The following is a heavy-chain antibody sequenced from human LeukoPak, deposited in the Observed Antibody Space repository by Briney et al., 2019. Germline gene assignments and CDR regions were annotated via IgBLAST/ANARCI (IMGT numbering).Heavy chain of an antibody. J-gene: IGHJ4*02. CDR2: ISWDGGST. CDR3: AKDIYGSGSWTFDY. V-gene: IGHV3-43*01. CDR1: GFTFDDYT. D-gene: IGHD3-10*01. Sequence: GGSLRLSCAASGFTFDDYTMHWVRQAPGKGLEWVSLISWDGGSTYYADSVKGRFTISRDNSKNSLYLQMNSLRTEDTALYYCAKDIYGSGSWTFDYWGQGTLVTVSS.